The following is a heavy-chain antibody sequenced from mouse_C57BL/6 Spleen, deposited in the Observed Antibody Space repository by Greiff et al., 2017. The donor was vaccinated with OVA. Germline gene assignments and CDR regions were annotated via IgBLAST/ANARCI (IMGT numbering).Heavy chain of an antibody. CDR2: IYPRSGNT. J-gene: IGHJ2*01. V-gene: IGHV1-81*01. CDR1: GYTFTSYG. D-gene: IGHD1-1*01. Sequence: QVHVKQSGAELARPGASVKLSCKASGYTFTSYGISWVKQRTGQGLEWIGEIYPRSGNTYYNEKFKGKATLTADKSSSTAYMELRSLTSEDSAVYFCARFGTVVATNYFDYWGQGTTLTVSS. CDR3: ARFGTVVATNYFDY.